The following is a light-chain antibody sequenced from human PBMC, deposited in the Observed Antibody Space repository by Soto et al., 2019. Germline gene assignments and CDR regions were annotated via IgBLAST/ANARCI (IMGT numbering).Light chain of an antibody. Sequence: QSARTQPASVSGSPGQSITMSCTGTSSDVGGYNFVSWYQQHPGKAPKLMIYEVSNRPSGISNRFSGSKSGNTASLTISGLQAEDEADYYCSSYTSSTSVVFGGGTKVTVL. CDR1: SSDVGGYNF. V-gene: IGLV2-14*01. J-gene: IGLJ2*01. CDR2: EVS. CDR3: SSYTSSTSVV.